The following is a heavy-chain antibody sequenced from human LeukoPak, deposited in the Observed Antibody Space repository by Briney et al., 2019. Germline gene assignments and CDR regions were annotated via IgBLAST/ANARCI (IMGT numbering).Heavy chain of an antibody. V-gene: IGHV3-74*01. Sequence: PGGSLRLSCAGSGFTSSSQWIHWVRQAPGKGLVWVSRINGDGSSTNYADSVQGRFTISRDNAKNTMYLQMNSLRVEDTAVYYCAGPKFGGYFDYWGQGTLVTVSS. J-gene: IGHJ4*02. D-gene: IGHD3-10*01. CDR2: INGDGSST. CDR1: GFTSSSQW. CDR3: AGPKFGGYFDY.